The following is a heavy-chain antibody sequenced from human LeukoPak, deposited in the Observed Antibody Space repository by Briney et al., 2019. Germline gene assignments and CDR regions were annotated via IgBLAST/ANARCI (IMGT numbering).Heavy chain of an antibody. CDR2: ISGSGGST. J-gene: IGHJ4*02. CDR1: GFIFSSYA. CDR3: AKDDYYDDIFDY. D-gene: IGHD3-22*01. Sequence: GGSLRLSCAASGFIFSSYAMSWVRQAPGKGLEWVSAISGSGGSTYYADSVKGQFTISRDNSKNTPYLQMNSLRAEDTAVYYCAKDDYYDDIFDYWGQGTLVTVSS. V-gene: IGHV3-23*01.